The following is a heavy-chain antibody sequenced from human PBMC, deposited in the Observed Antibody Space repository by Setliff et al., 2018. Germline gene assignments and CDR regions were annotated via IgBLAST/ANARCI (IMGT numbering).Heavy chain of an antibody. V-gene: IGHV4-59*01. Sequence: PSETLSLTCSVSGGSISPYYWSWIRQPPGKKLEWIGYIYYSGSTNYNPSLESRVTILVDTSKNQLSLTLSSVTAADTAVYYCVREGYSEYFQDWGRGTLVTVS. CDR3: VREGYSEYFQD. CDR2: IYYSGST. D-gene: IGHD1-1*01. J-gene: IGHJ1*01. CDR1: GGSISPYY.